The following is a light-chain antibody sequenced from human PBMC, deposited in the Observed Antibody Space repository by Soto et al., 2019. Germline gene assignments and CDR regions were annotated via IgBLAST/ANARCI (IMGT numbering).Light chain of an antibody. CDR2: DAS. CDR3: QQSNSWPPIN. Sequence: EIVLTQSPVTLSLSPGEIATLSCSASQSVRTYLAWYQVKPGQAPRLLIYDASSRASGVPARFSGSGSGTDFTLTISSLEPEDFALYYCQQSNSWPPINFGQGTRLEIK. V-gene: IGKV3-11*01. J-gene: IGKJ5*01. CDR1: QSVRTY.